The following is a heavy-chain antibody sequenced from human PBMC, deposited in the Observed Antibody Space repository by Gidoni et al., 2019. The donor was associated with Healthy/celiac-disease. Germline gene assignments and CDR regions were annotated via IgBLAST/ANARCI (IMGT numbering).Heavy chain of an antibody. CDR1: GCTFSSYG. Sequence: QVQLVESGGGVVQPGRALRRSCAASGCTFSSYGMHGARQAPGKGLEWVAVIWYDGSNKYYADSVKGRFTISRDNSKNTLYLQMNSLRAEDTAVYYCARDRNYYDSSGYYSYYYGMDVWGQGTTVTVSS. J-gene: IGHJ6*02. D-gene: IGHD3-22*01. CDR2: IWYDGSNK. CDR3: ARDRNYYDSSGYYSYYYGMDV. V-gene: IGHV3-33*01.